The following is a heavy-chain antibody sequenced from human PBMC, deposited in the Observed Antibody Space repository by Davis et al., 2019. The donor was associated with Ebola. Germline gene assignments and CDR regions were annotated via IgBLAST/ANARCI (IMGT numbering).Heavy chain of an antibody. CDR3: ARLPAMVLRGAFDI. J-gene: IGHJ3*02. D-gene: IGHD5-18*01. CDR1: GGSFSGYY. Sequence: SETLSLTCAVYGGSFSGYYWSWIRQPPGKGLEWIGYIYYSGSTNYNPSLKSRVTISVDTSKNQFSLKLSSVTAADTAVYYCARLPAMVLRGAFDIWGQGTMVTVSS. V-gene: IGHV4-59*01. CDR2: IYYSGST.